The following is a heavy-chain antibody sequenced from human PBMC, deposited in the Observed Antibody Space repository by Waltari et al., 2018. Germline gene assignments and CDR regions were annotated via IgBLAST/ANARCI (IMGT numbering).Heavy chain of an antibody. Sequence: EVQLVESGGGLVQPGGSLRLSCAASGSTFSSSWLSWVGQAPGKGLEWVANIKQDGSEKYYVDSVKGRFTISRDNAKNSLYLQMNSLRAEDTAVYYCARVELLWFGGYYWGQGTLVTVSS. V-gene: IGHV3-7*04. J-gene: IGHJ4*02. CDR2: IKQDGSEK. D-gene: IGHD3-10*01. CDR1: GSTFSSSW. CDR3: ARVELLWFGGYY.